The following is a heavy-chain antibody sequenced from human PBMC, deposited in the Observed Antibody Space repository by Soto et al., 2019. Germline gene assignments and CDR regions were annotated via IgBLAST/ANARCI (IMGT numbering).Heavy chain of an antibody. J-gene: IGHJ3*02. CDR2: IKSKTDGGTT. Sequence: GGSLRLSCAASGFTFSNAWMSWVRQAPGKGLEWVGRIKSKTDGGTTDYAAPVKGRFTISRDDSKNTLYLQMNSLKTEDTAVYYCTTEGNWGFGAFDIWGQGTMVTVSS. D-gene: IGHD7-27*01. CDR3: TTEGNWGFGAFDI. V-gene: IGHV3-15*01. CDR1: GFTFSNAW.